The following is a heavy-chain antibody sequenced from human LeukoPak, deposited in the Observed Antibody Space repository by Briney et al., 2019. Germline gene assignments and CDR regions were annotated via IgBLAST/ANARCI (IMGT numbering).Heavy chain of an antibody. Sequence: PSETLSLTCTVSGGSISSYYWSWIRQPPGKGLEWIGYIYTSGSTNYNPSLKSRVTMSVDTSKNQFSLRLSSVTAADTAVYYCARDTDRRSSPGSWFDPWGQGTLVTVSS. CDR2: IYTSGST. J-gene: IGHJ5*02. V-gene: IGHV4-59*01. CDR1: GGSISSYY. CDR3: ARDTDRRSSPGSWFDP. D-gene: IGHD2-15*01.